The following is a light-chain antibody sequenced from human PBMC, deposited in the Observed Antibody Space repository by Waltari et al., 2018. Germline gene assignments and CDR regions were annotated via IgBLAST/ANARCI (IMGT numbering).Light chain of an antibody. CDR1: PGAVRGSYF. CDR2: AAR. J-gene: IGLJ3*02. CDR3: LLYYDGVRV. Sequence: QAVVTQDPSLTVSPGGTVTLTCASSPGAVRGSYFPSWFQQKPGQAPRTLIYAARNKHSWTSDRFSGSLLGGNAALTISGVQPEDEAEYYCLLYYDGVRVFGGGTKLTVL. V-gene: IGLV7-43*01.